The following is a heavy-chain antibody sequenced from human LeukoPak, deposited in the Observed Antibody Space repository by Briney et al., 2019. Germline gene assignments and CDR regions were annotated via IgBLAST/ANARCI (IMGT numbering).Heavy chain of an antibody. CDR2: IHTSGDT. D-gene: IGHD4-17*01. Sequence: ETLSLTCAVSGGSISSGGYYWSWIRQHPGRGLEWVSAIHTSGDTCYADSVKGRFTISRDTSKNTLYLQINSLRVEDTAVYYCIVFGDSNHWGQGTLVTVSS. V-gene: IGHV3-53*01. J-gene: IGHJ5*02. CDR1: GGSISSGGYY. CDR3: IVFGDSNH.